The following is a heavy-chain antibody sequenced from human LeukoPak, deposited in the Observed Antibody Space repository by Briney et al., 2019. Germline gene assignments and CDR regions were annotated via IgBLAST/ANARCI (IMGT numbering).Heavy chain of an antibody. CDR2: IKQDGSEK. Sequence: GGSLRLSCAASGFTFSSYWMSWVRQAPGKGLEWVANIKQDGSEKYYVASVKGRFTISRDNAKNSLYLQMSSLRAEDTAVYYCACYYDSSGNRDYMDVWGKGTTVTVSS. D-gene: IGHD3-22*01. CDR1: GFTFSSYW. V-gene: IGHV3-7*01. CDR3: ACYYDSSGNRDYMDV. J-gene: IGHJ6*03.